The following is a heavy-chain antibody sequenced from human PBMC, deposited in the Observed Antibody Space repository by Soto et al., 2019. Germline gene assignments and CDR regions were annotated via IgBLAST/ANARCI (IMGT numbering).Heavy chain of an antibody. J-gene: IGHJ4*02. CDR2: IYYSVT. Sequence: SETLSLTCSVSGGSISSYYWSWIRQPPGKGLEWIAYIYYSVTSYNPSLKSRVSISLDTSKNQFSLKLSSVTAAEDTAAYYCAKATLRDNTGYVFDYWGQGTLVTVSS. V-gene: IGHV4-59*01. CDR3: AKATLRDNTGYVFDY. D-gene: IGHD3-22*01. CDR1: GGSISSYY.